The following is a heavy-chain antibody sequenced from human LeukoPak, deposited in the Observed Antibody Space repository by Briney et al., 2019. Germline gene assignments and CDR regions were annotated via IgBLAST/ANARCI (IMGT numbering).Heavy chain of an antibody. CDR2: IYHSGST. CDR3: ARRTLSAIDY. V-gene: IGHV4-38-2*01. J-gene: IGHJ4*02. CDR1: GYSISSGYY. Sequence: SETLSLTCAVSGYSISSGYYWGWIRQPPGKGLEWIGSIYHSGSTYYNPSIKSRVTISVDTSKNQFSLKLSSVTAADTAVYYCARRTLSAIDYWGQGTLVTVSS. D-gene: IGHD2/OR15-2a*01.